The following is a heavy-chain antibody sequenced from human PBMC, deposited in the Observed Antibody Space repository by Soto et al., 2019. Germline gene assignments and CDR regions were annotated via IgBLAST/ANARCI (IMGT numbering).Heavy chain of an antibody. CDR3: ARHSPYCGGDCYSYDY. V-gene: IGHV4-61*08. CDR1: GGSISSGGYY. D-gene: IGHD2-21*02. J-gene: IGHJ4*02. Sequence: SETLSLTCTVSGGSISSGGYYWSWIRQPPGKGLEWIGYIYYSGSTNYNPSLKSQVTISVDTSKNQFSLKLSFVTAADSALYYCARHSPYCGGDCYSYDYWGQGTLVTVSS. CDR2: IYYSGST.